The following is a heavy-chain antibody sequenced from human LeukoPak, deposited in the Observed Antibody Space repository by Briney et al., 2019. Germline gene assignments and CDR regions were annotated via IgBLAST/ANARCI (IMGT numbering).Heavy chain of an antibody. Sequence: GASVKVSCKASGGTFSSYAISWVRQAPGQGLEWMGGIIPIFGTANYAQKFQGRVTITTDESTSTAYMELSSLRSEDTAVYYCARGRYYGSGSYSLVGYYYYYMDVWGKGTTVTVSS. D-gene: IGHD3-10*01. CDR3: ARGRYYGSGSYSLVGYYYYYMDV. J-gene: IGHJ6*03. CDR1: GGTFSSYA. CDR2: IIPIFGTA. V-gene: IGHV1-69*05.